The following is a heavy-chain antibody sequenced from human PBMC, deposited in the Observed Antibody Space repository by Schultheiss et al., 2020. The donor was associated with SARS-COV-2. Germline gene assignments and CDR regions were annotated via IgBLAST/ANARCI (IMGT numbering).Heavy chain of an antibody. V-gene: IGHV3-64D*09. D-gene: IGHD1-26*01. J-gene: IGHJ4*02. CDR3: VKDESGSYFRSGVVRIGFDY. Sequence: GESLKISCAASGFTFSSYSMNWVRQAPGKGLEYVSAISSNGGSTYYADSVKGRFTISRDNSKNTLYLQMSSLRAEDTAVYYCVKDESGSYFRSGVVRIGFDYWGQGTLVTVSS. CDR2: ISSNGGST. CDR1: GFTFSSYS.